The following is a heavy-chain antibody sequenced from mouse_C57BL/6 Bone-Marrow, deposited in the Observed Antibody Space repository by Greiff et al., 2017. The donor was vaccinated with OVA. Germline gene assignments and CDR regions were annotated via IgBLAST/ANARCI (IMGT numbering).Heavy chain of an antibody. CDR1: GYTFTSYW. CDR2: IYPGSGST. Sequence: VQLQQSGAELVKPGASVKMSCKASGYTFTSYWITWVKQRPGQGLEWIGDIYPGSGSTNYNEKFKSKATLTVDTSSSTAYMQLSSLTSEDSAVYYCAKAPYSNYGRGAMDYWGQGTSVTVSS. CDR3: AKAPYSNYGRGAMDY. V-gene: IGHV1-55*01. D-gene: IGHD2-5*01. J-gene: IGHJ4*01.